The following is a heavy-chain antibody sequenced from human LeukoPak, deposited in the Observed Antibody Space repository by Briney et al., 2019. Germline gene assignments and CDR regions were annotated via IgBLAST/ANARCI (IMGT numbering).Heavy chain of an antibody. CDR2: ISSTRTYI. CDR1: GFTFSSYS. J-gene: IGHJ6*03. CDR3: ARDRIGYCSATGCFVNSYYYMDV. D-gene: IGHD2-2*01. Sequence: GGSLRLSCAASGFTFSSYSMNWVRQAPGKGLEWVSSISSTRTYIYYADSVKGRFTISRDNAKNSLYLQMNSLRAEDTAVYFCARDRIGYCSATGCFVNSYYYMDVWGKGTTVTVSS. V-gene: IGHV3-21*01.